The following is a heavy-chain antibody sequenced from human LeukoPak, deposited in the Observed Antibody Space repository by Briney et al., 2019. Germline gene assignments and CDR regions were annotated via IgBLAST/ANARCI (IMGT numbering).Heavy chain of an antibody. V-gene: IGHV3-23*01. CDR1: GFTFSSYA. J-gene: IGHJ4*02. Sequence: GGSLRLSCAASGFTFSSYAMSWVRQAPGKGLEWVSAISGSGGSTYYADSVKGRFTISRDNSKNTLYLQMNSLRAEDTAVYYCARGRVGPYYFDYWGQGTLVTVSS. CDR2: ISGSGGST. CDR3: ARGRVGPYYFDY.